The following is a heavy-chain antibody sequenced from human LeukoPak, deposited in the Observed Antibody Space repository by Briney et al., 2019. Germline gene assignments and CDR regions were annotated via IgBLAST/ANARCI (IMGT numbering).Heavy chain of an antibody. CDR3: ASQLRPGGLALDI. J-gene: IGHJ3*02. Sequence: SETLSLTCTVSGGSISSYYWSWIRQPPGKGLEWIGYIYYSGSTNYNPSLKSRVTISVDTSKNQFSLKLSSVTAADTAVYYCASQLRPGGLALDIWGQGTMVTVSS. CDR2: IYYSGST. D-gene: IGHD4-17*01. CDR1: GGSISSYY. V-gene: IGHV4-59*08.